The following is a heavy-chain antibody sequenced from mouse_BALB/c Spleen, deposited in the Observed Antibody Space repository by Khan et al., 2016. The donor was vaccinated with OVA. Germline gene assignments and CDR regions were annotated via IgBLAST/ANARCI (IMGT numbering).Heavy chain of an antibody. V-gene: IGHV3-2*02. CDR2: ISYSGST. J-gene: IGHJ4*01. D-gene: IGHD1-1*01. Sequence: EVQLQESGPGLVKPSQSLSLTCTVTGYSITSDYAWNWIRQFPGNKLEWMGYISYSGSTSSNPSLKSRISITRDTSKNQFFLQLNSVTTEDTATSYCARDYDSSYAMDYWGQGTSVTVSS. CDR3: ARDYDSSYAMDY. CDR1: GYSITSDYA.